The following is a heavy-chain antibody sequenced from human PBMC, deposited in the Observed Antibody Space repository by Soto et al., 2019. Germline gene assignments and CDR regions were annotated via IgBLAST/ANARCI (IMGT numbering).Heavy chain of an antibody. CDR2: IYYSGST. CDR1: GGSISSYY. J-gene: IGHJ6*02. V-gene: IGHV4-59*01. D-gene: IGHD5-18*01. Sequence: SETLSLTCTVSGGSISSYYWSWIRQPPGKGLEWIGYIYYSGSTNYNPSLKSRVTISVDTSKNQFSLKLSSVTAADTAVYYCARANVDTAMPNYYYRMDVWGQGTTVTVSS. CDR3: ARANVDTAMPNYYYRMDV.